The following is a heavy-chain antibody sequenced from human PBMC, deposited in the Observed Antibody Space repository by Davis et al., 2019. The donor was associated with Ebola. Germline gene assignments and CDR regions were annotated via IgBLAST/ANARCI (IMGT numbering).Heavy chain of an antibody. V-gene: IGHV5-51*01. Sequence: GESLKISCKGSGYYFTSYWISWVRQMPGKGLDWMGIIYPGDSDTSYSPSFQGQVTISADKSISTAYLQWRSLKASDTAVYYCARSPGRSSGWYFDFWGQGALVTVSS. CDR1: GYYFTSYW. D-gene: IGHD6-19*01. CDR2: IYPGDSDT. J-gene: IGHJ4*02. CDR3: ARSPGRSSGWYFDF.